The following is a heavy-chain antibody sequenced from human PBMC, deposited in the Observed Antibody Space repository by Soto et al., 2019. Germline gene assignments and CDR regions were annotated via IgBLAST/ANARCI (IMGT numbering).Heavy chain of an antibody. Sequence: ASVKVSCKASGYTFTGYYMHWVRQAPGQGLEWMGWINPNSGGTNYAQKFQGWVTMTRDTSISTAYMELSRLRSDDTAVYYCARDPKAEPAGVGYFDYWGQGTLVTVSS. CDR3: ARDPKAEPAGVGYFDY. CDR1: GYTFTGYY. V-gene: IGHV1-2*04. CDR2: INPNSGGT. D-gene: IGHD1-26*01. J-gene: IGHJ4*02.